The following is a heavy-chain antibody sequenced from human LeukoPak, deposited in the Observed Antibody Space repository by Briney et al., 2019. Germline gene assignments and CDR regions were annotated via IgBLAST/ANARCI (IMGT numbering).Heavy chain of an antibody. J-gene: IGHJ4*02. V-gene: IGHV3-23*01. CDR1: GFTFSSYS. CDR3: AKEGNSFGFDH. CDR2: ISGSGDST. Sequence: GGSPRLSCAASGFTFSSYSMTWVRQAPGKGLGWVSSISGSGDSTYYADSVKGRFTISRDNSRNTLFLQMNSLRAEDTAVYYCAKEGNSFGFDHWGRGTLVTVSS. D-gene: IGHD5-18*01.